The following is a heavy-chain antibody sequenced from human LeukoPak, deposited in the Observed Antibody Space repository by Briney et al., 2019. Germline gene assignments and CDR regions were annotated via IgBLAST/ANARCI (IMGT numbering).Heavy chain of an antibody. CDR2: IWYDGSNK. Sequence: GGSLRLSCAVSGFNFRDHWMHWVRQAPGKGLEWVAVIWYDGSNKYYADSVKGRSTISRDNSKNTLYLQMNSLRAEDTAVYYCARDLSGYYYYGMDVWGQGTTVTVSS. V-gene: IGHV3-33*08. D-gene: IGHD1-26*01. J-gene: IGHJ6*02. CDR1: GFNFRDHW. CDR3: ARDLSGYYYYGMDV.